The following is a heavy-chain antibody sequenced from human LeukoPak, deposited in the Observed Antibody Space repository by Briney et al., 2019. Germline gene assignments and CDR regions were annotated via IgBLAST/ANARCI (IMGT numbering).Heavy chain of an antibody. CDR3: ARDSSSWYQFDY. CDR2: IYYSGST. D-gene: IGHD6-13*01. J-gene: IGHJ4*02. Sequence: SETLSLTCTVSGGSISSYYWSWIRQPPGKGLEWMGYIYYSGSTNYNPSLKSRVTISVDTSKNQFYLKLSSVTAADTAVYYCARDSSSWYQFDYWGQGTLVTVSS. V-gene: IGHV4-59*01. CDR1: GGSISSYY.